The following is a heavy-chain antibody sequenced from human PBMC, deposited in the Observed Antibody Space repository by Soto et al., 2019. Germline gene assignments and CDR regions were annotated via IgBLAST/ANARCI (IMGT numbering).Heavy chain of an antibody. CDR3: ARAIIGLYYFDY. J-gene: IGHJ4*02. V-gene: IGHV4-34*01. CDR2: INHSGST. CDR1: GGSFSGYY. Sequence: SETLSLTCAVYGGSFSGYYWSWIRQPPGKGLEWIGEINHSGSTNYNPSLKSRVTISVDTSKNQFSLKLSSVTAADTAVYYCARAIIGLYYFDYWGQGTLVTVSS.